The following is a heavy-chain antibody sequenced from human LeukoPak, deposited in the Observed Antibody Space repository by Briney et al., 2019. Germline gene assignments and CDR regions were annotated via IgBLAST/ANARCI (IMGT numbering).Heavy chain of an antibody. Sequence: ESLRLSCAASGFTFSSYSMNWVRQAPGKGLEWVSSISSSSSYIYYADSVKGRFTISRDNAKNSLYLQMNSLRAEDTAVYYCAMSLAAAAPFDYWGQGTLVTVSS. D-gene: IGHD6-13*01. CDR2: ISSSSSYI. V-gene: IGHV3-21*01. CDR1: GFTFSSYS. CDR3: AMSLAAAAPFDY. J-gene: IGHJ4*02.